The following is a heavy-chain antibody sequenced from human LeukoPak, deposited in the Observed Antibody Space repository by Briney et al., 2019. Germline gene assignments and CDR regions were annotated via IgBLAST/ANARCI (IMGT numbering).Heavy chain of an antibody. CDR1: GYTFTSYY. CDR3: ARNLRYCSSTSCRGNWFDP. J-gene: IGHJ5*02. Sequence: GASVKVSCKASGYTFTSYYMHWVRQAPGQGLEWMGWINTNTGNPTYAQGFTGRFVFSLDTSVSTAYLQISSLKAEDTAVYYCARNLRYCSSTSCRGNWFDPWGQGTLVTVSS. D-gene: IGHD2-2*01. CDR2: INTNTGNP. V-gene: IGHV7-4-1*02.